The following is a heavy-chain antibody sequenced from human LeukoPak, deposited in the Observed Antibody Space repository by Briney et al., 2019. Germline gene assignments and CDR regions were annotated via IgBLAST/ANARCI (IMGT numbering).Heavy chain of an antibody. CDR2: INQDGSEK. J-gene: IGHJ4*02. CDR3: ARGGGPFDS. CDR1: GFTFRSYW. Sequence: PGGSLRLSCAASGFTFRSYWMSWVRQAPGKGLEWVANINQDGSEKYYVDSVKGRFTISRDNAKKSLYLQMNSLRADDTAVYYCARGGGPFDSWGQGTLVTVSS. V-gene: IGHV3-7*01. D-gene: IGHD3-16*01.